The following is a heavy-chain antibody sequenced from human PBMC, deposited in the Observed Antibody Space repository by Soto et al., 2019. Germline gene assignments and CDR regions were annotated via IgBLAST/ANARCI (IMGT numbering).Heavy chain of an antibody. CDR3: ARRVVPAALGL. CDR1: GGSFSGYY. D-gene: IGHD2-2*01. J-gene: IGHJ2*01. V-gene: IGHV4-34*01. CDR2: IHLAGST. Sequence: QVQLQQWGAGLLKPSETLSLTCAVYGGSFSGYYWSWIRQPPGKGLEWIGEIHLAGSTKYNPSLKGRVTMSLETSKTQFSLKLTSVTAADTAVYYCARRVVPAALGLWGRGTLVTVSS.